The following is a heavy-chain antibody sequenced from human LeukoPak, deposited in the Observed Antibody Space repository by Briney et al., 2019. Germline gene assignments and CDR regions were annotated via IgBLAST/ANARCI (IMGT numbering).Heavy chain of an antibody. J-gene: IGHJ4*02. Sequence: GASVKVSCKASGYTFTSYGISWVRQAPGQGLEWMGWISAYNGNTHYAQKVQGRVTMTTDTSTSTAYMELRSLTSDDTAVYYYARYYYDSSGYGYWGQGTLVTVSS. CDR1: GYTFTSYG. D-gene: IGHD3-22*01. CDR3: ARYYYDSSGYGY. CDR2: ISAYNGNT. V-gene: IGHV1-18*01.